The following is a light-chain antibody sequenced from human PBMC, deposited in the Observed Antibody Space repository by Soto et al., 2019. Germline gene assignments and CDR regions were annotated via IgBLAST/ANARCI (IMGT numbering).Light chain of an antibody. V-gene: IGKV1-5*01. CDR2: DAS. CDR1: QTMSGW. J-gene: IGKJ2*03. CDR3: QQYNTFYS. Sequence: DIQMTQSPSPLSASVGDRVTITCLASQTMSGWLAWYQQKPGRAPKLLIYDASNLESGVPSRIGGSGSGTEFPLTISSLQPDDFATYYCQQYNTFYSFGQGTKLEIK.